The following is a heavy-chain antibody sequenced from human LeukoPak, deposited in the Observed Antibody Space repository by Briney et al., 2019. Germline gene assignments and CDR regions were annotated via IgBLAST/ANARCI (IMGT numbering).Heavy chain of an antibody. D-gene: IGHD6-13*01. J-gene: IGHJ6*02. Sequence: GGSLRLSCAASGFTFSSYAMSWVRQAPGKGLEWVSAISGSGGSTYYADSVKGRFTIPRDNPKNTLYLQMNSLRAEDTAVYYCAKETYSSSKDYYYYYYGMDVWGQGTTVTVSS. V-gene: IGHV3-23*01. CDR2: ISGSGGST. CDR1: GFTFSSYA. CDR3: AKETYSSSKDYYYYYYGMDV.